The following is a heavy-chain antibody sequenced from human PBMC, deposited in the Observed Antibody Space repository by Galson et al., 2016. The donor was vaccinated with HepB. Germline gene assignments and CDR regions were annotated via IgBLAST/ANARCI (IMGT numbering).Heavy chain of an antibody. CDR3: AKDIGWLQYYFNY. CDR2: IRWNSGFI. J-gene: IGHJ4*02. CDR1: GFTFDDYA. V-gene: IGHV3-9*01. Sequence: SLRLSCAASGFTFDDYAMHWVRQAPGKGLEWVSSIRWNSGFIGYADSVKGRFTISRDNAKNSLYLQMNSLRPEDTAFYYCAKDIGWLQYYFNYWGQGNLVTVSS. D-gene: IGHD5-24*01.